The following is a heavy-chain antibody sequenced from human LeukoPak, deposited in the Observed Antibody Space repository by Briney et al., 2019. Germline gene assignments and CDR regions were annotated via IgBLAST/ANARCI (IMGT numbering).Heavy chain of an antibody. CDR2: INHSGST. J-gene: IGHJ4*02. V-gene: IGHV4-34*01. CDR1: GGSFSGYY. D-gene: IGHD5-12*01. Sequence: PSETLSLTCAVYGGSFSGYYWSWIRQPPGKGLEWIGEINHSGSTNYNPSLKSRVTISVDTSKNQFSLKLSSVTAADTAVYYCARDSSGYASGSDYWGQGTLVTVSS. CDR3: ARDSSGYASGSDY.